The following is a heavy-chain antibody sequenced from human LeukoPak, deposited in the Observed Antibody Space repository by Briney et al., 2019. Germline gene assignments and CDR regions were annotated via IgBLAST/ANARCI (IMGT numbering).Heavy chain of an antibody. D-gene: IGHD3-22*01. CDR1: GGSFSGYY. CDR2: INHSGST. J-gene: IGHJ4*02. V-gene: IGHV4-34*01. Sequence: SETLSLTCAVYGGSFSGYYWSWIRQPPGKGLEWIGEINHSGSTNYNPSLKSRVTISVDTSKNQFSLKLSSVTAADTAVYYCARVFGDSSGYYWVDYWGQGTLVTVSS. CDR3: ARVFGDSSGYYWVDY.